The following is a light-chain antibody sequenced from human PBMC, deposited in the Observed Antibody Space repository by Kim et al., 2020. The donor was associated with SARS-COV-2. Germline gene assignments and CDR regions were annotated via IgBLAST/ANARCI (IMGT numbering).Light chain of an antibody. CDR3: SSYAGRNTLV. CDR1: SSDIVAPKY. V-gene: IGLV2-8*01. Sequence: SFTISCTGTSSDIVAPKYVSWYQQHPGKAPKLIIYEVIKRPSGVPDRFSGSKSGNTASLTVSGLQADDEADYHCSSYAGRNTLVFGGGTQLTVL. CDR2: EVI. J-gene: IGLJ2*01.